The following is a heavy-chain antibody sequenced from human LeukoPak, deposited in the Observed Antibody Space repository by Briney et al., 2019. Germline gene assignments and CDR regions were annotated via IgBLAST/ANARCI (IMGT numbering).Heavy chain of an antibody. CDR2: IRSKPNNYAT. D-gene: IGHD6-13*01. V-gene: IGHV3-73*01. CDR1: GFTFSGAA. CDR3: TRPLGAAAGTYFDP. J-gene: IGHJ5*02. Sequence: PGGSLRLSCTASGFTFSGAAMHWVRQASGKGPEWVSHIRSKPNNYATAYAASVKGRFTISRDDSKNTAYLQMNSLKIEDTAVYYCTRPLGAAAGTYFDPWAREPWSPSPQ.